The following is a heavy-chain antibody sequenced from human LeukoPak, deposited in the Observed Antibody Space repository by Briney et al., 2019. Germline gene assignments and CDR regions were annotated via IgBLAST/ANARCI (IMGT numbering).Heavy chain of an antibody. Sequence: GVSLRLSCVGSGFTFSTYWMSWVRQAPGKGLEWVANIKQDGGEKYYVDSVKGRFTISRDNAKNSLYPQMNSLRGEDTAVYYCARDDYGGTYWGQGTLVTVSS. CDR3: ARDDYGGTY. J-gene: IGHJ4*02. CDR2: IKQDGGEK. D-gene: IGHD4-23*01. V-gene: IGHV3-7*01. CDR1: GFTFSTYW.